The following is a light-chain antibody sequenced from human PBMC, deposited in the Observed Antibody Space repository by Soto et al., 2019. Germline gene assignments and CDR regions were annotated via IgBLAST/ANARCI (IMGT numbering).Light chain of an antibody. Sequence: QSALTQPASVSGSPGQSITISCTGTSSDVGGYNYVSWYQQYPGKAPKLMIYAASKRPSGISTRFSGSKSGITASLTISGLQAADEADYYCCSYAVNKWVFGGGTKLTVL. J-gene: IGLJ3*02. CDR2: AAS. CDR1: SSDVGGYNY. CDR3: CSYAVNKWV. V-gene: IGLV2-23*01.